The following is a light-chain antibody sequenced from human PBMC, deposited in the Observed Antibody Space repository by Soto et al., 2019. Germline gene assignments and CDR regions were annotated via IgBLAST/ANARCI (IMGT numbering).Light chain of an antibody. Sequence: EIVMTQSPATLSVSPGARATLSCRASQSVSSNLAWYQQKPGQAPRLLIYSASTRATGFPARFSGSGSGTEFTLTISSLQSEDFAVYYCQQYDNWPRTFGQGTKVEIK. CDR3: QQYDNWPRT. V-gene: IGKV3-15*01. CDR2: SAS. CDR1: QSVSSN. J-gene: IGKJ1*01.